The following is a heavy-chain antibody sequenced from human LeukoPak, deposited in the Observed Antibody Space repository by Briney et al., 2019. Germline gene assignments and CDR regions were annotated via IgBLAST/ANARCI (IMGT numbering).Heavy chain of an antibody. CDR3: ARPLGYCSGGSCYPNDY. CDR2: IKQDGSEK. D-gene: IGHD2-15*01. V-gene: IGHV3-7*01. Sequence: QAGGSLRLSCASSGFTFNNYWMSWVRQAPGKGLEWVANIKQDGSEKYYVDSVKGRFTISRDNAKNSLYLEMNSLRAEDTAFYYCARPLGYCSGGSCYPNDYWGQGTLVTVSS. CDR1: GFTFNNYW. J-gene: IGHJ4*02.